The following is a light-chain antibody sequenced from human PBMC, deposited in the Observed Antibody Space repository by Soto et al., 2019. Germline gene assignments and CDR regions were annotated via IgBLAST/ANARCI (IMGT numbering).Light chain of an antibody. CDR3: QQYDNLPLFT. J-gene: IGKJ3*01. V-gene: IGKV1-33*01. CDR2: DAS. CDR1: QDISNY. Sequence: DIQMTQSPYSLSASVGDRVTITCQASQDISNYLNWYQQKPGKAPKLLIYDASNLETGVPSRFSGSGSGINFTFTISSLQPEDIATYYCQQYDNLPLFTFGPGTKVDIK.